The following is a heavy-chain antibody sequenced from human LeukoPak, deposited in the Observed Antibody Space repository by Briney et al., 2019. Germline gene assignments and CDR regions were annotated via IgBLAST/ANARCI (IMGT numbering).Heavy chain of an antibody. CDR2: IYYSGST. CDR3: ARDLPYYYDSSGYYGVLD. D-gene: IGHD3-22*01. V-gene: IGHV4-59*01. J-gene: IGHJ4*02. CDR1: GGSISSYY. Sequence: SETLSLTCTVSGGSISSYYWSWIRQPPGKGLEWIGYIYYSGSTNYNPSPKSRVTISVDTSKNQFSLKLSSVTAADTAVYYCARDLPYYYDSSGYYGVLDWGQGTLVTVSS.